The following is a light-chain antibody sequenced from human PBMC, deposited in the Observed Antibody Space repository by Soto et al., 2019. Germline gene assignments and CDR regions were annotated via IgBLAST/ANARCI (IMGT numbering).Light chain of an antibody. J-gene: IGKJ1*01. V-gene: IGKV1-5*01. CDR1: QSISNR. Sequence: DIQMTQSPSTLSASVGYGVTITCRASQSISNRLAWYQQKPGEAPKYLLYDASTLDSGAPSRFSGSGSGTEFTRSISSLQTDDFATYYCQQYNSYPWTFGQGTKV. CDR2: DAS. CDR3: QQYNSYPWT.